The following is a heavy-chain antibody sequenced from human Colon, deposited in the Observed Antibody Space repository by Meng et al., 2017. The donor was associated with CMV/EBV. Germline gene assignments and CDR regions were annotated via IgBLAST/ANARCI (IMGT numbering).Heavy chain of an antibody. D-gene: IGHD3-16*01. V-gene: IGHV3-7*01. CDR3: ARDWGRSHSVY. J-gene: IGHJ4*02. CDR1: GFTFNSYW. Sequence: GGSLRLSCVDSGFTFNSYWMSWVRQAPGKGLEWVANIKQDGSEKYYVDSVKGRFTISRDNAKNSLYLQMNSLRAEDTAVYYCARDWGRSHSVYWGQGTLVTVSS. CDR2: IKQDGSEK.